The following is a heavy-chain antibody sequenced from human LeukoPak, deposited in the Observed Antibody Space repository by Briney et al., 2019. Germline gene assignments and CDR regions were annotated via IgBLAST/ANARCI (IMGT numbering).Heavy chain of an antibody. V-gene: IGHV3-9*01. CDR3: ARGPVSLYYYDSSGYGDY. Sequence: GGSLRLSCAASGFTFDDYAMHWVRQAPGKGLEWVSGISWNSGSIGYADSVKGRFTISRDNAKNSLYLQMNSLRAEDTAVYYCARGPVSLYYYDSSGYGDYWGQGTLVTVSS. D-gene: IGHD3-22*01. J-gene: IGHJ4*02. CDR1: GFTFDDYA. CDR2: ISWNSGSI.